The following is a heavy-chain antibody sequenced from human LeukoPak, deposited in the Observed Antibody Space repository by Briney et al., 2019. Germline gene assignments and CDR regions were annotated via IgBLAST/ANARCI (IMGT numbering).Heavy chain of an antibody. J-gene: IGHJ4*02. D-gene: IGHD3-10*01. CDR1: GFTFSSYA. CDR2: ISGSGGST. Sequence: GGSLRLSCAASGFTFSSYAMSWVRQAPGKGLEWVSAISGSGGSTYYADSVKGRFTISRDNSKSTLYLQMNSLRAEDTAVYYCAKIWFGEFSTFDYWGQGTLVTVSS. CDR3: AKIWFGEFSTFDY. V-gene: IGHV3-23*01.